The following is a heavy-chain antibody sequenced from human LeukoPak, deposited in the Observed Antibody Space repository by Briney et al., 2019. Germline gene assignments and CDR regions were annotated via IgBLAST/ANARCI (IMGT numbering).Heavy chain of an antibody. V-gene: IGHV4-4*07. CDR2: IYTSGST. J-gene: IGHJ4*02. D-gene: IGHD6-13*01. CDR1: GGSISSYY. CDR3: ARETGAAAVCDY. Sequence: SETLSLTCTVSGGSISSYYWSWIRQPAGKGLEWIGRIYTSGSTNYNPSLMGRVTLSFDTSKNQFSLRLSSVTAADTAAYYCARETGAAAVCDYWGQGTLVTVSS.